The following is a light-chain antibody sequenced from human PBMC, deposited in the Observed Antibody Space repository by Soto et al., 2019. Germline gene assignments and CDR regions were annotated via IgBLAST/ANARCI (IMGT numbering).Light chain of an antibody. CDR2: DVT. CDR3: CSYAGSPRAV. CDR1: SSDVGGYNS. J-gene: IGLJ7*01. Sequence: QSALTQPRSVSGSPGQSVTISCTGTSSDVGGYNSVSWYQQHPGKAPKVMIYDVTKRPSGVPDRFSGSKSGNTASLTISGLQAGDVADYSCCSYAGSPRAVFGGGTQLTVL. V-gene: IGLV2-11*01.